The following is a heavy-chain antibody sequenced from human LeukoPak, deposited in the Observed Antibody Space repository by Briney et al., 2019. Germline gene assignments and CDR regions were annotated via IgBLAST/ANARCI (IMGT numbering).Heavy chain of an antibody. CDR2: IYYSGST. Sequence: SETLSLTCTVSGGSISSGGYYWSWIRQHPGKGLEWIGYIYYSGSTYYNPSLKSRVTISVDTSKNQFSLKLSSVTAADTAVYYCARGGGVAEYFQHWGQGTLVTVSS. D-gene: IGHD3-10*01. CDR3: ARGGGVAEYFQH. J-gene: IGHJ1*01. V-gene: IGHV4-31*03. CDR1: GGSISSGGYY.